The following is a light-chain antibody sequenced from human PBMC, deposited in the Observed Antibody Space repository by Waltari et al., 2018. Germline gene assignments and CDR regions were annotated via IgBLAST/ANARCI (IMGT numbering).Light chain of an antibody. V-gene: IGKV4-1*01. CDR1: QSLFSSSTNKNY. J-gene: IGKJ4*01. CDR2: WAS. CDR3: QQYYGAPLT. Sequence: DIVMTQSPDSLAVSLGERATIHCKSSQSLFSSSTNKNYLAWFQQKPGQPPRLLIFWASNREAGVPDRFSGSGSGTDFTLTISSLQAEDVAVYYCQQYYGAPLTFGGGTKVEIK.